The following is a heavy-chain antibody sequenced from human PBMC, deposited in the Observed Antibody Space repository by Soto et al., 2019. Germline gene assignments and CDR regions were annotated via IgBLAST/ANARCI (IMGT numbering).Heavy chain of an antibody. J-gene: IGHJ4*02. CDR2: ISGGGSNT. Sequence: GESLKISCRGSGFPFSSYVMSWVRQAPGKGLEWVSGISGGGSNTFYADSVKGRFTISRDNSKNTLLLQMNSLGAEDTAVYYCAKDSNKYSSSLRGRYFDYWGQGIGVTVSS. CDR3: AKDSNKYSSSLRGRYFDY. CDR1: GFPFSSYV. D-gene: IGHD4-4*01. V-gene: IGHV3-23*01.